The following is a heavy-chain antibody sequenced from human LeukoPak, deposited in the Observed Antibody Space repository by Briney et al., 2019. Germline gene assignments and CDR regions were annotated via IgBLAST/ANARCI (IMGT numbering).Heavy chain of an antibody. CDR2: ISRSSSTI. CDR1: GFPFSSYR. J-gene: IGHJ4*02. V-gene: IGHV3-48*02. CDR3: ARGLSFEVRGVIFDY. Sequence: GGPLRLSCAASGFPFSSYRMIWLRQAPGKGLEGVSYISRSSSTIYYADSVKGRFTISRDNAKNSLYLQMNSLREEDTAVYYCARGLSFEVRGVIFDYWGQGTLVTVSS. D-gene: IGHD3-10*01.